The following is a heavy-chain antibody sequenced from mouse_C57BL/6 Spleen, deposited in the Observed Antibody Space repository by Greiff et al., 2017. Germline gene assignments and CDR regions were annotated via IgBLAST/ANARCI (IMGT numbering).Heavy chain of an antibody. Sequence: QVQLKQPGAELVMPGASVKLSCKASGYTFTSYWMHWVKQRPGQGLEWIGEIDPSDSYTNYNQKFKGKSTLTVDKSSSTAYMQLSSLTSEDSAVYYCAGGDSTANDAMDYWGQGTSVTVSS. J-gene: IGHJ4*01. V-gene: IGHV1-69*01. CDR2: IDPSDSYT. CDR3: AGGDSTANDAMDY. D-gene: IGHD3-2*02. CDR1: GYTFTSYW.